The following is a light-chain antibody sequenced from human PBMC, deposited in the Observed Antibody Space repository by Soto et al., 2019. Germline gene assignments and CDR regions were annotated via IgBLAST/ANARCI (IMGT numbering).Light chain of an antibody. CDR1: QSVSSN. V-gene: IGKV3D-15*01. J-gene: IGKJ1*01. CDR2: GAS. Sequence: DIVMTQSPATLSVSPGERATLSCRASQSVSSNLAWYQQKPGHPPRLLIYGASTRATGIPDRFSGSGSGTDFTLTISRLEPEDFAVYYCQQYNNWPPWTFGQGTKVDI. CDR3: QQYNNWPPWT.